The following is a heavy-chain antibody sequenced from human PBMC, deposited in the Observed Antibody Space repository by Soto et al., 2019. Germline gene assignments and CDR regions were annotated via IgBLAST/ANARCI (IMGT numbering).Heavy chain of an antibody. CDR2: ISNVGLSI. J-gene: IGHJ4*02. D-gene: IGHD1-26*01. Sequence: QAGGSLRLSCAASGNSINNYAMTWVRQAPGKGLQWVSGISNVGLSIYYRDSVKGRFTISRDNSKNTVYLQMASLGAEDTALYYCARGLRLGSISEAFDIWGQGTLVTVSS. V-gene: IGHV3-23*01. CDR3: ARGLRLGSISEAFDI. CDR1: GNSINNYA.